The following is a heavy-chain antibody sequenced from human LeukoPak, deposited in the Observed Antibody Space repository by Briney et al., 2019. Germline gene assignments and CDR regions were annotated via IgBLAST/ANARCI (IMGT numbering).Heavy chain of an antibody. V-gene: IGHV1-69*04. Sequence: GASVKVSCKASGDTFNNYPITWVRQAPGQGLEWMGRIIPIIGIVNYEQKFQDRVTMTADTSTSTVYMELSSLRSEDTAVYYCARVSISPRSITMIDIWGQGTMVTVSS. CDR3: ARVSISPRSITMIDI. CDR2: IIPIIGIV. CDR1: GDTFNNYP. D-gene: IGHD3-22*01. J-gene: IGHJ3*02.